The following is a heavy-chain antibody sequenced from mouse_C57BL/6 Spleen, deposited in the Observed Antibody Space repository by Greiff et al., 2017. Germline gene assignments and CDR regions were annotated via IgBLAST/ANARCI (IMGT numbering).Heavy chain of an antibody. CDR1: GFTFSSYA. V-gene: IGHV5-9-1*02. CDR3: TRVITTVVAYY. CDR2: ISSGGDYI. J-gene: IGHJ2*01. Sequence: EVKLVESGEGLVKPGGSLKLSCAASGFTFSSYAMSWVRQTPEKRLEWVAYISSGGDYIYYADTVKGRFTISRDNARNTLYLQMSSLKSEDTAMYYCTRVITTVVAYYWGQGTTLTVSS. D-gene: IGHD1-1*01.